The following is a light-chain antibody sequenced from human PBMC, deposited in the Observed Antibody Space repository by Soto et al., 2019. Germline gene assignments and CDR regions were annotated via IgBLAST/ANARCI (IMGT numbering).Light chain of an antibody. CDR1: SFDVGGYNY. J-gene: IGLJ2*01. CDR2: EVS. Sequence: QSALTQPASVSGSPGQSITISCTGTSFDVGGYNYVSWYQQHPGKAPKLMIYEVSNRPSGVSNRFSGSKSGNTASLTISGLQADDEAEYYCSSYTSSSTTVVLGGGTKVTVL. V-gene: IGLV2-14*01. CDR3: SSYTSSSTTVV.